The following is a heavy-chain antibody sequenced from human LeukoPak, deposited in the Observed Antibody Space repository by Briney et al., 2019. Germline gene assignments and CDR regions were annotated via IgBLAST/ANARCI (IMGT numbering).Heavy chain of an antibody. CDR3: ARTRNGDYTLNDAFDI. J-gene: IGHJ3*02. D-gene: IGHD4-17*01. V-gene: IGHV4-39*07. CDR2: IYYSGST. Sequence: SETLSLTCTVSGGSISSSSYYWGWIRQPPGKGLEWIGSIYYSGSTYYNPSLKSRVTISVDTSKNQFSLKLSSVTAADTAVYYCARTRNGDYTLNDAFDIWGRGTMVTVSS. CDR1: GGSISSSSYY.